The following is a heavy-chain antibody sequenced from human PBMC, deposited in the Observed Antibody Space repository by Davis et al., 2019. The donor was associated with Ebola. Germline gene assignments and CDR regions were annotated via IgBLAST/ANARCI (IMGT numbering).Heavy chain of an antibody. J-gene: IGHJ4*02. V-gene: IGHV4-34*01. CDR1: GGSFSGYY. Sequence: SETLSLTCAVYGGSFSGYYWSWIRQPPGKGLEWIGEINHSGSTNYNPSLKSRVTISVDTSKNQFSLMLTSVTAADTAVYYCARLGFLGGQFDFWGQGTLVTVSA. CDR3: ARLGFLGGQFDF. D-gene: IGHD3-16*01. CDR2: INHSGST.